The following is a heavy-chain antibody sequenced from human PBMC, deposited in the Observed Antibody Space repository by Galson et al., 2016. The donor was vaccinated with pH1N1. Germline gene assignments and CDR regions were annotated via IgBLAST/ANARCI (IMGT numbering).Heavy chain of an antibody. CDR3: ATSLRLRGITFEN. CDR2: ISDTGTSN. J-gene: IGHJ4*02. Sequence: SLRLSCAASGFTFTSYRMNWVRQAPGKGLEWVSFISDTGTSNYYADSVKGRFTISRDNVENSLSLQMNSLTNEDTAVYYCATSLRLRGITFENWVQGILVTVSS. D-gene: IGHD1-26*01. CDR1: GFTFTSYR. V-gene: IGHV3-48*02.